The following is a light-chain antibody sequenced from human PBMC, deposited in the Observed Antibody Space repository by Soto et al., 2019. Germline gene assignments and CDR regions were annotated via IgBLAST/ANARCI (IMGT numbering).Light chain of an antibody. CDR1: QSVLYSTDNKNY. V-gene: IGKV4-1*01. Sequence: DIVMTQSPGSLAVSLGERATINCKSTQSVLYSTDNKNYLAWYQQKPGQPPKLLVYWASTRESGVPDRISGSGSGTDFTLTISNLQAEDVAVYYCQQYYTTPITFGQGTRLEMK. CDR3: QQYYTTPIT. J-gene: IGKJ5*01. CDR2: WAS.